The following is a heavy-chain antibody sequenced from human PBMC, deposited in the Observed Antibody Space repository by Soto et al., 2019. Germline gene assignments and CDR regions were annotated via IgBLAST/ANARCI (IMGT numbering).Heavy chain of an antibody. CDR3: ARASAYSTPWSFDN. Sequence: QVQLVQSGAEVKKPGASVRVSCKASGYTFSRYGISWVRLAPGQGLEWMGWISGFNGNTKESEKLQGRVTLTTDTAANTAHMELRGLRSDDTAVYYCARASAYSTPWSFDNWGQGTLVTVSS. D-gene: IGHD6-13*01. J-gene: IGHJ4*02. CDR1: GYTFSRYG. CDR2: ISGFNGNT. V-gene: IGHV1-18*01.